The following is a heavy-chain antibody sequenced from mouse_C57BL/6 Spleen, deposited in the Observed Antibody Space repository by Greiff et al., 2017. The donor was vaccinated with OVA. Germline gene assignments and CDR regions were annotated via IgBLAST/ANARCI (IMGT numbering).Heavy chain of an antibody. CDR3: ARDYGSSYYAMDY. CDR2: IHPNSGST. CDR1: GYTFTSYW. Sequence: VKLMESGAELVKPGASVKLSCKASGYTFTSYWMHWVKQRPGQGLEWIGMIHPNSGSTNYNEKFKSKATLTVDKSSSTAYMQLSSLTSEDSAVYYCARDYGSSYYAMDYWGQGTSVTVSS. J-gene: IGHJ4*01. V-gene: IGHV1-64*01. D-gene: IGHD1-1*01.